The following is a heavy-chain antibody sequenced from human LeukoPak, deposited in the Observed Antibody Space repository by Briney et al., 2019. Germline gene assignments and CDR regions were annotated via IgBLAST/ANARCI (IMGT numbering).Heavy chain of an antibody. CDR1: GGSISSHY. V-gene: IGHV4-59*11. CDR3: ARDASSYGSGSYHPD. J-gene: IGHJ4*02. CDR2: IYYSGNT. D-gene: IGHD3-10*01. Sequence: SETLSLTCTVSGGSISSHYWGWIRQPPGKGLGWDGYIYYSGNTNYNPSLKSRVTISVDTSKNQFSLKLSSVTAADTAVYYCARDASSYGSGSYHPDWGQGTLVTVSS.